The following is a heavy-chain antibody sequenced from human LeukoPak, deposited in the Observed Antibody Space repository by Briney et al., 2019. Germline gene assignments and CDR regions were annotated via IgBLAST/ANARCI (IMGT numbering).Heavy chain of an antibody. CDR1: GGTFSSYA. V-gene: IGHV1-69*13. CDR2: IIPIFGTA. D-gene: IGHD3-3*01. J-gene: IGHJ4*02. CDR3: ARTDRPEYYDFWSGYYTPFDY. Sequence: SVKVSCKASGGTFSSYAISWVRQAPGQGLEWMGGIIPIFGTANYAQKFQGGVTITADESTSTAYMELSSLRSEDTAVYYCARTDRPEYYDFWSGYYTPFDYWGQGTLVTVSS.